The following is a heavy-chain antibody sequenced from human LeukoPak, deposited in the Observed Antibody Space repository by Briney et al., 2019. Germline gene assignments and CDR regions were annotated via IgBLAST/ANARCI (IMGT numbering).Heavy chain of an antibody. J-gene: IGHJ1*01. CDR2: IYHSGST. V-gene: IGHV4-38-2*01. Sequence: PSETLSLTCAASGYSISSGYHWGWIRQPPGKGLEWIGSIYHSGSTYYNPSLKSRVTISVDTSKNQFSLKLSSVTAADTAVYYCARVVPAAIKAEYFQHWGQGTLVTVSS. D-gene: IGHD2-2*02. CDR1: GYSISSGYH. CDR3: ARVVPAAIKAEYFQH.